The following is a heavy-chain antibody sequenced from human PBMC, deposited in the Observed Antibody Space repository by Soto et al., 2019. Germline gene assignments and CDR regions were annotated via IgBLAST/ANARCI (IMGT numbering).Heavy chain of an antibody. CDR3: ARVKGPKRKAVAGTWGGFDP. V-gene: IGHV1-18*01. J-gene: IGHJ5*02. CDR1: GYTFTSYG. Sequence: ASVNVSCKASGYTFTSYGISWVRQAPGQGLEWMGWISAYNGNTNYAQKLQGRVTMTTDTSTSTGYMELRSLRSDDTAVYYCARVKGPKRKAVAGTWGGFDPWGQGTLVTVSS. CDR2: ISAYNGNT. D-gene: IGHD6-19*01.